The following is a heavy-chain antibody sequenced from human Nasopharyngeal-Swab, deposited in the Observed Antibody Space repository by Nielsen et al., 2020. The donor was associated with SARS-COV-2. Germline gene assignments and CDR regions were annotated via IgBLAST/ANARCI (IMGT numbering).Heavy chain of an antibody. CDR2: ISVYNGNT. CDR3: ATGSWDYLEYFHH. J-gene: IGHJ1*01. D-gene: IGHD1-7*01. CDR1: GYSFTSYW. Sequence: GESLKISCKGSGYSFTSYWIGWVRQAPGQGLEWMGWISVYNGNTNYAQKLQGRVTMTTDISTSTAYLELRSLRSDDTAVYYCATGSWDYLEYFHHWGQGTLVTVSS. V-gene: IGHV1-18*04.